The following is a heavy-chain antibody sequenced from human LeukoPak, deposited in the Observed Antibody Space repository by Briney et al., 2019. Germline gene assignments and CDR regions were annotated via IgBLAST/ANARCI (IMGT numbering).Heavy chain of an antibody. CDR2: ISPNSGGT. D-gene: IGHD3-9*01. J-gene: IGHJ4*02. CDR1: GYTFTGYY. V-gene: IGHV1-2*06. Sequence: ASVKVSCKASGYTFTGYYMHWVRQAPGQGLEWMGRISPNSGGTNYAQKFQGRVTMTRDTSISTAYMELSRLRSDDTAVYYCARYRYYDILTGYYIGYFDYWGQGTLVTVSS. CDR3: ARYRYYDILTGYYIGYFDY.